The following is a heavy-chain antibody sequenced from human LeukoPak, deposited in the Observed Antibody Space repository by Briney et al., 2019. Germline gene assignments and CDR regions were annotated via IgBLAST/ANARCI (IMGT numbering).Heavy chain of an antibody. V-gene: IGHV3-11*04. J-gene: IGHJ3*02. Sequence: GGSLRLSCAASGFTFGDNYMSWIRQAPGKGLEWVSYISSSGNTTYYADSVKGRFTISRDNAKNSLYLQMNSLRAEDTAVYYCARDGKTVTTDAFDIWGQGTMVTVSS. CDR1: GFTFGDNY. D-gene: IGHD4-17*01. CDR3: ARDGKTVTTDAFDI. CDR2: ISSSGNTT.